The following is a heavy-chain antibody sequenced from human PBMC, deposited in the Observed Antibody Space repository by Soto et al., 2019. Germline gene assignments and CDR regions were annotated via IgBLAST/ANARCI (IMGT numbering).Heavy chain of an antibody. CDR2: IWYDGTTK. CDR1: GFTFSSYA. Sequence: GGSLRLSCAASGFTFSSYAMHWVRQAPGKGLEWVAVIWYDGTTKYHTDSVKGRFTISRDTSKNTLYLQMKSLRAEDTAVYYCARDGLEYSGYDIDYWGQGTLVTVSS. CDR3: ARDGLEYSGYDIDY. J-gene: IGHJ4*02. D-gene: IGHD5-12*01. V-gene: IGHV3-33*01.